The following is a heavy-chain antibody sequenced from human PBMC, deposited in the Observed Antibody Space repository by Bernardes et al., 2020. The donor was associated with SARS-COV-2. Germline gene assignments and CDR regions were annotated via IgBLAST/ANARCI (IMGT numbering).Heavy chain of an antibody. D-gene: IGHD3-10*01. Sequence: GGSLRLSCAASGFTFDDYAMHWVRQAPGKGLEWVSGISWNSGSIGYADSVKGRFTISRDNAKNSLYLQMNSLRAEDTALYYCAKLPYGSGSNDAFDIWGQGTMVTVSS. CDR2: ISWNSGSI. CDR3: AKLPYGSGSNDAFDI. V-gene: IGHV3-9*01. CDR1: GFTFDDYA. J-gene: IGHJ3*02.